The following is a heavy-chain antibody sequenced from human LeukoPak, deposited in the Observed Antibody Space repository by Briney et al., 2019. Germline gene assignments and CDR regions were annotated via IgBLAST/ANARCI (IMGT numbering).Heavy chain of an antibody. V-gene: IGHV1-8*01. CDR1: GYTFTSYD. J-gene: IGHJ4*02. CDR3: ARGERWLQLVDY. Sequence: GASVKVSCKASGYTFTSYDINWVRQATGQGLEWMGWMNPNSGNTGYAQKFQGRVTMTRNTSISTAYMELSSLRSEDTGVYYCARGERWLQLVDYWGQGTLVTVSS. D-gene: IGHD5-24*01. CDR2: MNPNSGNT.